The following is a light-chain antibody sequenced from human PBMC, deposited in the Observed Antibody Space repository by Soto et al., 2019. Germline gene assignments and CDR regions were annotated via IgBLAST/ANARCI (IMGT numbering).Light chain of an antibody. CDR3: QQSNAYPIT. V-gene: IGKV1-5*03. CDR2: KAS. J-gene: IGKJ5*01. Sequence: DIPMTQSPSTLSASVGDRVTITCRASQSISGWLAWYQQKPGKAPKVLIYKASSLESGVPSRFSGSGSGTEFTLTISSLQPDDFATYYCQQSNAYPITFGQGTRLEIK. CDR1: QSISGW.